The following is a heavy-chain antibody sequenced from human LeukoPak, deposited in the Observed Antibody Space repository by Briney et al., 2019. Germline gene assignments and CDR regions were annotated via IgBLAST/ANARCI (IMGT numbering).Heavy chain of an antibody. CDR1: GYSFTSYW. J-gene: IGHJ4*02. CDR2: IYPGDSDT. D-gene: IGHD6-13*01. CDR3: ARRSDPLFGSSWYYFAY. Sequence: GESLKISCKGSGYSFTSYWIGWVRQMPGKGLEWMGIIYPGDSDTRYSPSFQGQVTISADKSISTAYLQWSSLKASDTAMYYCARRSDPLFGSSWYYFAYWGQGTLVTVSS. V-gene: IGHV5-51*01.